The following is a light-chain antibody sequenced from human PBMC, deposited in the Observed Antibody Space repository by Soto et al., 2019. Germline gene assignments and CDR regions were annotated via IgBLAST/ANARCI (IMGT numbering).Light chain of an antibody. CDR2: GAS. Sequence: EIVLTQSPGTLSLCPGERATLSCRASQSVSSIYLAWYQQKPGQAPRLLIYGASSRTTGIPDRFSGSGSGTEFTLTISSLQSEDVAVYYCQQYDNSPTFGQGTKVDI. CDR3: QQYDNSPT. CDR1: QSVSSIY. V-gene: IGKV3-20*01. J-gene: IGKJ1*01.